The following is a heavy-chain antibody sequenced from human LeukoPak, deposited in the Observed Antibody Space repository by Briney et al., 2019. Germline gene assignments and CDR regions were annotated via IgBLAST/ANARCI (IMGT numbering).Heavy chain of an antibody. CDR3: AEGGDGYNYYFDY. Sequence: PGGSLRLSCAASGFTFSSYGMHWVRQAPGKGLEWVAVISYDGSNKYYADSVKGRFTISRDNSKNTLYLQMNSLRAEDTAVYYCAEGGDGYNYYFDYWGQETLSPSPQ. CDR2: ISYDGSNK. D-gene: IGHD5-24*01. J-gene: IGHJ4*02. CDR1: GFTFSSYG. V-gene: IGHV3-30*18.